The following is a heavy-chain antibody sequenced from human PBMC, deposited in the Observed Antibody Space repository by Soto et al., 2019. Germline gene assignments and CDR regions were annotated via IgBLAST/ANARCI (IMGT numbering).Heavy chain of an antibody. CDR2: ISHDGSST. J-gene: IGHJ3*02. CDR1: GFPFSDLW. CDR3: TSLSVAVDYFAFDI. Sequence: EVQLVESGGGLIQPGGSLRLSCTASGFPFSDLWMHWVRQAPGKGLEWVSRISHDGSSTSHADYVRGRFSISRDNAKNTVYMQMNSLRAEDTAVYYCTSLSVAVDYFAFDIWGQGTVVTVS. D-gene: IGHD6-19*01. V-gene: IGHV3-74*01.